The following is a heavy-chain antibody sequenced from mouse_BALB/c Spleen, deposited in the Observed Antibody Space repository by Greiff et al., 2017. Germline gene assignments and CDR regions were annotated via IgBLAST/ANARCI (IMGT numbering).Heavy chain of an antibody. CDR3: AREDPSWFAY. CDR1: GYSITSGYY. J-gene: IGHJ3*01. CDR2: ISYDGSN. V-gene: IGHV3-6*02. Sequence: ESGPGLVKPSQSLSLTCSVTGYSITSGYYWNWIRQFPGNKLEWMGYISYDGSNNYNPSLKNRISITRDTSKNQFFLKLNSVTTEDTATYYCAREDPSWFAYWGQGTLVTVSA.